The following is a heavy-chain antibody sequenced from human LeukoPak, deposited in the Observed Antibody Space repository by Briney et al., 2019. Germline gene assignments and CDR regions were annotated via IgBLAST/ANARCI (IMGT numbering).Heavy chain of an antibody. J-gene: IGHJ5*02. CDR1: GFTFSSYS. CDR2: ISSSSSTI. CDR3: ARDSGTTGEVKFDP. D-gene: IGHD3-10*01. Sequence: GGSLRLSCAAPGFTFSSYSMNWVRQAPGKGLEWISYISSSSSTIYYADSVKGRFTISRDNAKNSLYLQMNSLRAEDTAVYYCARDSGTTGEVKFDPWGQGTLVTVSS. V-gene: IGHV3-48*01.